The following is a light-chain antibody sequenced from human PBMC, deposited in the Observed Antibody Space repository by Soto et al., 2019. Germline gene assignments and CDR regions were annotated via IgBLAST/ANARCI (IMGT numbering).Light chain of an antibody. V-gene: IGKV3-20*01. J-gene: IGKJ5*01. Sequence: EIVLTQSPGTLSLSPGERATLSCRASQSVSGSYLAWYQQKPGQAPRLLIYAASSRATGIPDRFSGSGPGTDFTLTVSRLEPEDFAVYYCQQYGNSPAITFGQGTRLEIK. CDR1: QSVSGSY. CDR2: AAS. CDR3: QQYGNSPAIT.